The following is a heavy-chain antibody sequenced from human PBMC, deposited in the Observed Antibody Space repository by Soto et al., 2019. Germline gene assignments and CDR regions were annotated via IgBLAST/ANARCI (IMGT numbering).Heavy chain of an antibody. J-gene: IGHJ5*02. CDR1: GYTFTSYG. CDR2: ISAYNGNT. CDR3: ARGPLWFGENWFDP. V-gene: IGHV1-18*01. Sequence: ASVKVSCKASGYTFTSYGISWVRQAPGEGLECMGWISAYNGNTNYAQKLQGRVTMTTDTSTSTAYMELRSLRSDDTAVYYCARGPLWFGENWFDPWGQGTLVTVSS. D-gene: IGHD3-10*01.